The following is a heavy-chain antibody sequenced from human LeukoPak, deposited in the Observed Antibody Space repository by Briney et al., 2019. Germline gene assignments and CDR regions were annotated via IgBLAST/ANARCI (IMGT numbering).Heavy chain of an antibody. CDR3: AKELYYYDSKGCAFDI. CDR2: IKQDGSEK. J-gene: IGHJ3*02. Sequence: GGSLRLSCAASGFTFSSYWMSWVRQAPGKGLEWVANIKQDGSEKYYVDSVKGRFTISRDNSKNTLYLQMNSLRAEDTAVYYCAKELYYYDSKGCAFDIWGQGTMVTVSS. V-gene: IGHV3-7*01. CDR1: GFTFSSYW. D-gene: IGHD3-22*01.